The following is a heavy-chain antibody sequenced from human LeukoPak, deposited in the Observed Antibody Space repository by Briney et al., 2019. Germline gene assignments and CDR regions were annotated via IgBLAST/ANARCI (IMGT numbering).Heavy chain of an antibody. CDR1: GFTLSSYS. Sequence: GGSLRLSCAASGFTLSSYSTKWVRQAPGKGLEWVLSISSSSSYIYYADTVKGRSPISRDKPKNTLYLQMNSLRAEDTAVYYCVTGYGGNYDWGQGTLVTVSS. V-gene: IGHV3-21*01. CDR3: VTGYGGNYD. D-gene: IGHD4/OR15-4a*01. CDR2: ISSSSSYI. J-gene: IGHJ4*02.